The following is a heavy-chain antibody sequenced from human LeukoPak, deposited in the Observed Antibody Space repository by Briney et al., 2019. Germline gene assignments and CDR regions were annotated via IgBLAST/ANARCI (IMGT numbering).Heavy chain of an antibody. D-gene: IGHD5/OR15-5a*01. CDR3: ARDEIVSGAFDI. CDR1: GFAFSSYE. V-gene: IGHV3-48*03. J-gene: IGHJ3*02. Sequence: PGGSLRLSCAASGFAFSSYEMNGVRQAPGKGLEWVSYISSSGSTIYDADSVKGRFTISRDNAKNSLYLHMNSLRAEDTAIYYCARDEIVSGAFDIWGRGTMVTVSS. CDR2: ISSSGSTI.